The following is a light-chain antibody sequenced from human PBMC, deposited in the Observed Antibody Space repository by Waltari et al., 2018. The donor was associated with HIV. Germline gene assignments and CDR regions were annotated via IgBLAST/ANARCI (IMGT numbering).Light chain of an antibody. J-gene: IGLJ1*01. CDR1: SSDFGGYNY. CDR3: CSYAGSYTYV. Sequence: QSALTQPRSVSGSPGQSVTISCTGTSSDFGGYNYVSWYQQHPGKAPKLVIYDVSKRPSGVPDRFSGSKSANTASLTISGLQAEDEADYYCCSYAGSYTYVFGTGTKVTVL. CDR2: DVS. V-gene: IGLV2-11*01.